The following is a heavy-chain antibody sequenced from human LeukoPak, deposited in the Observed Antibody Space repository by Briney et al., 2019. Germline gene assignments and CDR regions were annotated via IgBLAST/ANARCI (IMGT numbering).Heavy chain of an antibody. CDR1: GYTLTELS. CDR3: ATGPIAAAGIWVFGKRVAKDY. V-gene: IGHV1-24*01. Sequence: GASVKVSCKVSGYTLTELSMHWVRQAPGKGLEWMGGFYPEDGETIYAQKFQGTVTITEDASTDTAYMELSSLRSEDTAVYYCATGPIAAAGIWVFGKRVAKDYWGQGTLVTVSS. D-gene: IGHD6-13*01. CDR2: FYPEDGET. J-gene: IGHJ4*02.